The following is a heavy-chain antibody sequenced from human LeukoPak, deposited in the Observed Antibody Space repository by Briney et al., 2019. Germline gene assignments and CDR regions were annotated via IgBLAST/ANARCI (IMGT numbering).Heavy chain of an antibody. CDR3: ARRVEDSGYNY. CDR2: INPNNGGT. CDR1: GYTFTGYY. V-gene: IGHV1-2*02. Sequence: ASVKVSCKASGYTFTGYYMHWVRQAPGQGLEWMGWINPNNGGTYYAQKFQGRVTMTRDTSISTAYMELSRLTSDDTAVYYCARRVEDSGYNYWGQGTLVTVSS. J-gene: IGHJ4*02. D-gene: IGHD3-22*01.